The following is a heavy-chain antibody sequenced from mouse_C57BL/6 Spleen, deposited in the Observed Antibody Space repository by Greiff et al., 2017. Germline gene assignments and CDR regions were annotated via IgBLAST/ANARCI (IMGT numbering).Heavy chain of an antibody. CDR1: GYTFTDYE. CDR3: TTVYGNYKMDY. Sequence: SGAELVRPGASVTLSCKASGYTFTDYEMHWVKQTPVHGLEWIGAIDPETGGTAYNQKFKGKAILTADKSSSTAYMELRSLTSEDSAVYYCTTVYGNYKMDYWGQGTSVTVSS. V-gene: IGHV1-15*01. J-gene: IGHJ4*01. CDR2: IDPETGGT. D-gene: IGHD2-1*01.